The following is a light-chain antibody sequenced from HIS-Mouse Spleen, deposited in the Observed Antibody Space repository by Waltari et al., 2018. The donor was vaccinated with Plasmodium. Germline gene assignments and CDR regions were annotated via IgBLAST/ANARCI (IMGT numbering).Light chain of an antibody. CDR2: KDS. CDR3: HSAADNNLV. J-gene: IGLJ3*02. CDR1: VLAKKY. Sequence: SYELTQPSSVSVSPGQTARITCSGDVLAKKYARWFQQTPGQAPVLVIYKDSERPSGIPGRFSGSSSGTTVTLTISGAQVEDEADYYCHSAADNNLVFGGGTKLTVL. V-gene: IGLV3-27*01.